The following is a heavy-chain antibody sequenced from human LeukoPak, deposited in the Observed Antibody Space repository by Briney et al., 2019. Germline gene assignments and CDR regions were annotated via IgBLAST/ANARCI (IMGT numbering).Heavy chain of an antibody. D-gene: IGHD2-8*01. CDR3: ARDTVLMVYAMGEFDY. CDR1: GDSVSSNSAA. J-gene: IGHJ4*02. V-gene: IGHV6-1*01. Sequence: KLSQTLSLTCAISGDSVSSNSAAWNWIRQSPSRGLEWLGRTYYRSKRYNDYAVSVKSRITINPDASKNQFSLQLNSVTPEDTAVYYCARDTVLMVYAMGEFDYWGQGTLVTVSS. CDR2: TYYRSKRYN.